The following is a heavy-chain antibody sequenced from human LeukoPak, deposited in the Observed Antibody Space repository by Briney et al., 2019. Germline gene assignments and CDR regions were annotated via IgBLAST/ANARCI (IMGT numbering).Heavy chain of an antibody. J-gene: IGHJ4*02. CDR1: GGSISGYY. CDR3: ARGNILSGYCFDF. Sequence: PSETLSLTCAVYGGSISGYYWSWIRQPPGKGLEWVGEIHYTGGTSYNLSLKSRATISIDTSKNQLSLKLSSVTAADTAVYYCARGNILSGYCFDFWGQGALVTVSS. D-gene: IGHD3-9*01. CDR2: IHYTGGT. V-gene: IGHV4-34*01.